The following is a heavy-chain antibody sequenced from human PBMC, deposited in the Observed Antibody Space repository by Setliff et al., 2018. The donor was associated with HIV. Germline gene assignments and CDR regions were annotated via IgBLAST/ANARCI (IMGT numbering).Heavy chain of an antibody. CDR1: GYTFSGYG. J-gene: IGHJ4*02. CDR3: ARDRRHTYFDY. CDR2: VSVYNGKT. V-gene: IGHV1-18*01. Sequence: ASVKVSCKASGYTFSGYGISWVRQAPGQGLEWMGWVSVYNGKTDYAQKLQGRVTMTTDTSTSTAYMELRSLRSDDTAVYYCARDRRHTYFDYWGQGTLVTVSS.